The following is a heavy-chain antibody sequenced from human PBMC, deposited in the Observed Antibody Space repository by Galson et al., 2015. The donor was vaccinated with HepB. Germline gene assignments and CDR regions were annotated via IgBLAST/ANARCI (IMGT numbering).Heavy chain of an antibody. CDR3: ARDRYSNDYYYYYYMDV. J-gene: IGHJ6*03. CDR1: GGSISSGGYY. V-gene: IGHV4-31*03. Sequence: TLSLTCTVSGGSISSGGYYWSWIRQHPGKGLEWIGYIYYSGSTYYNPSLKSRVTISVDTSKNQFSLKLSSVTAADTAVYYCARDRYSNDYYYYYYMDVWGKGTTVTVSS. D-gene: IGHD4-11*01. CDR2: IYYSGST.